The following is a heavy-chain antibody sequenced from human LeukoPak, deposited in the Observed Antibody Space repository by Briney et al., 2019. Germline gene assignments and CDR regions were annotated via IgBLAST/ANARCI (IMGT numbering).Heavy chain of an antibody. J-gene: IGHJ4*02. CDR3: ARSSSSFYYFDY. D-gene: IGHD6-13*01. Sequence: ASVKVSCKASGGTFSSYAISWVRQAPGQGLEWMGGIIPIFGTANYAQKFQGRVTIIADESTSTAYMELSSLRPEDTAVYYCARSSSSFYYFDYWGQGTLVTVSS. V-gene: IGHV1-69*13. CDR2: IIPIFGTA. CDR1: GGTFSSYA.